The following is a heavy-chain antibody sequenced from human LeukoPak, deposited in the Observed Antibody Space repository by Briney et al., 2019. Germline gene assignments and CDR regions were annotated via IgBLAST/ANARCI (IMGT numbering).Heavy chain of an antibody. CDR1: GYSFTSYW. CDR3: ARRRDLYSGSYYPFDY. J-gene: IGHJ4*02. CDR2: IYPGDSDT. Sequence: GESLKISCKGSGYSFTSYWIGWVRQMPGKGLEWMGIIYPGDSDTRYSPSFQGQVTISADKSISTAYLQWSSLKASDAAMYYCARRRDLYSGSYYPFDYWGQGTLVTVSS. V-gene: IGHV5-51*01. D-gene: IGHD1-26*01.